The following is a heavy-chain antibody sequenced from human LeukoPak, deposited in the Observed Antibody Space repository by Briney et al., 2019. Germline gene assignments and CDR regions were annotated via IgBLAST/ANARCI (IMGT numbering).Heavy chain of an antibody. CDR2: IIPIFGTA. Sequence: SVKVSCKASGGTFSSYAISWVRQAPGQGLEWMGGIIPIFGTANYAQKFQGRVTITADKSTSTAYMELSSLRSEDTAVYYCARGEGNTIFGVVTRYYYYYYMDVWGKGTTVTVSS. J-gene: IGHJ6*03. CDR1: GGTFSSYA. CDR3: ARGEGNTIFGVVTRYYYYYYMDV. V-gene: IGHV1-69*06. D-gene: IGHD3-3*01.